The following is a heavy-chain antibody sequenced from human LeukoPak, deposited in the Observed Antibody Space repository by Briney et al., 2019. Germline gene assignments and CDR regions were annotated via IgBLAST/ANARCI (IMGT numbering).Heavy chain of an antibody. J-gene: IGHJ4*02. D-gene: IGHD3-16*02. V-gene: IGHV3-23*01. CDR1: GFTFSSYA. CDR3: ARSRNYDYVWGSYRSNGGFDY. Sequence: GGSLRLSCAASGFTFSSYAMSWVRQAPGKGLEWVSGISGSGSGTYYADSVKGRFTISRDNSKNTLYLQMNSLRAEDTAVYYCARSRNYDYVWGSYRSNGGFDYWGQGTLVTVSS. CDR2: ISGSGSGT.